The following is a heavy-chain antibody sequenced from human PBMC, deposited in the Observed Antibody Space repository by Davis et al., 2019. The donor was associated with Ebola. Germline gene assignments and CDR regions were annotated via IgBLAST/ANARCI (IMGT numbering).Heavy chain of an antibody. CDR2: IRYDGSNK. D-gene: IGHD3-10*01. Sequence: GESLKISCEASGFTFSSYGMHWVRQAPGKGLEWVAFIRYDGSNKYYADSVKGRFTISRDNSKNTLYLQMNSLRAEDTAIYYCAKELVSGSSYYVDYWGQGTLVTVSS. V-gene: IGHV3-30*02. CDR1: GFTFSSYG. J-gene: IGHJ4*02. CDR3: AKELVSGSSYYVDY.